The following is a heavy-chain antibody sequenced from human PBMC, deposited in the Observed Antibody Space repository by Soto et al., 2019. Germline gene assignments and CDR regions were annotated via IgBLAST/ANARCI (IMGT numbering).Heavy chain of an antibody. J-gene: IGHJ6*02. V-gene: IGHV3-33*01. CDR2: IWYDGSNK. Sequence: GGSLRLSCAASGFTFSSYGMHWVRQAPGKGLEWVAVIWYDGSNKYYADSVKGRFTISRDNSKNTLYLQMNSLRAEDTAVYYCASLIRAKYYYYGMDVWGQGTTVTVSS. D-gene: IGHD3-10*01. CDR1: GFTFSSYG. CDR3: ASLIRAKYYYYGMDV.